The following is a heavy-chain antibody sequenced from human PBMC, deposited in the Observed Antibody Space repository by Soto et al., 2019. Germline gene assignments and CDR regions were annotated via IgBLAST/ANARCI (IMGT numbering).Heavy chain of an antibody. V-gene: IGHV3-30*18. Sequence: QVHLLESGGGVVRPGESLTLSCAASGFTFGKYGMHWVRQAPGKGLEWVTVISFDGINKDYADSVKGRFTISRDNSKNTLYVSMHGLRPEDTAVEYCGKSGDSGWYGDYVDGFDIWGQGTMVTGSS. D-gene: IGHD6-19*01. CDR3: GKSGDSGWYGDYVDGFDI. CDR1: GFTFGKYG. CDR2: ISFDGINK. J-gene: IGHJ3*02.